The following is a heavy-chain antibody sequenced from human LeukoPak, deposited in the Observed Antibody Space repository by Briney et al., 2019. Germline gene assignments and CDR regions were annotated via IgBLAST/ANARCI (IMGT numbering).Heavy chain of an antibody. CDR3: ANGYYYDSSGKAGGHFDY. CDR2: ISYDGSNK. V-gene: IGHV3-30*04. CDR1: GFTFSRYG. D-gene: IGHD3-22*01. J-gene: IGHJ4*02. Sequence: PGRSLRLSCAASGFTFSRYGMHWVRQAPGKGLEWVTAISYDGSNKYYADSVKGRFTISRDDSKNTLYLQMNSLRAEDTAVYYCANGYYYDSSGKAGGHFDYWGQGTLVTVSS.